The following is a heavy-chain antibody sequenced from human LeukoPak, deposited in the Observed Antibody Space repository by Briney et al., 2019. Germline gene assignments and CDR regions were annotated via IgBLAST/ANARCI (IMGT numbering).Heavy chain of an antibody. D-gene: IGHD1-26*01. CDR2: IYSGGST. J-gene: IGHJ6*02. CDR3: ASSQAVGATTYYYGMDV. V-gene: IGHV3-66*01. Sequence: GGSLRLSCAASGFTFSSNYMSWVRQAPGKGLEWVSVIYSGGSTYYADSVKGRFTISRDNSKNTLYLQMNSLRAEDTAVYYCASSQAVGATTYYYGMDVWGQGTTVTVSS. CDR1: GFTFSSNY.